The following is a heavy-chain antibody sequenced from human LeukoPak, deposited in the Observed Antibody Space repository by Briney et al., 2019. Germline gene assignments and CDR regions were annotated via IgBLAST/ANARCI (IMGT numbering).Heavy chain of an antibody. Sequence: GGSMRLAWAAAGFTFSRYWMSWVRQAPGKVREWGANIKQDGSEEYYVDSVKGRFPISRDHAKNPLYLQMNRLRAEDTAVYYRARHTRVLTARGSHTWLAPWAQETLVTVSS. CDR1: GFTFSRYW. CDR3: ARHTRVLTARGSHTWLAP. CDR2: IKQDGSEE. V-gene: IGHV3-7*01. J-gene: IGHJ5*02. D-gene: IGHD2-21*02.